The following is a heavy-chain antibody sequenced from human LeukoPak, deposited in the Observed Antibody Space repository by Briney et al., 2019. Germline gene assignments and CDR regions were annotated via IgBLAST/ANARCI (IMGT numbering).Heavy chain of an antibody. CDR1: GGSISSSSYY. V-gene: IGHV4-39*01. D-gene: IGHD5-24*01. CDR3: ARQDSEGRWPNDY. CDR2: ISYSGST. J-gene: IGHJ4*02. Sequence: SETLSLTCAVSGGSISSSSYYWGWIRQPPGEGLEWIGSISYSGSTYYNPSLKSRVTISVDTSKNQFSLKLTSVTATDTAMYYCARQDSEGRWPNDYWGQGTLVTVSS.